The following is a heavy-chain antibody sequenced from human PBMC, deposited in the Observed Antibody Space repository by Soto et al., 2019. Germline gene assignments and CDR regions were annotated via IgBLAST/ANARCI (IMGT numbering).Heavy chain of an antibody. V-gene: IGHV1-18*01. D-gene: IGHD1-20*01. Sequence: ASVKVSCKVSGYSFTDYGFSWVRRAPGQGLEWLGWISPYNGKAFYVKNFQDRLTMTTDTATSTVYMDLNRLGVDDTALYFCARATYNWNHEYWGQGTQVTVSS. CDR2: ISPYNGKA. J-gene: IGHJ4*02. CDR1: GYSFTDYG. CDR3: ARATYNWNHEY.